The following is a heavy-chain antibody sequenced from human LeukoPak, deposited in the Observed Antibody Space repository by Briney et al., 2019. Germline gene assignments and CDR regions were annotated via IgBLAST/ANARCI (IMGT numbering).Heavy chain of an antibody. V-gene: IGHV4-59*01. J-gene: IGHJ4*02. Sequence: PSETLSLTCIVSGGSINNYYWSWIRQPPGKGLEWIGYIYYSGSTNYNPSLKSRVTISVDTSKNQFSLNLTSVTPADTAGYYCARSGSYSGICDHWGQGTLVTVSS. CDR1: GGSINNYY. D-gene: IGHD1-26*01. CDR2: IYYSGST. CDR3: ARSGSYSGICDH.